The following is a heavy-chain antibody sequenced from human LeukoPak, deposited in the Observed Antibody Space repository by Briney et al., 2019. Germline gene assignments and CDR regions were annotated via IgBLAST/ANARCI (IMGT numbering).Heavy chain of an antibody. CDR2: IHPSGTL. J-gene: IGHJ4*02. CDR3: SRGLDSRKLGY. D-gene: IGHD3-22*01. CDR1: GASFSSGDQY. V-gene: IGHV4-31*03. Sequence: SQTLSLTCTVSGASFSSGDQYWNWIRQSPGKGLEWIGSIHPSGTLYNNPSLESRVTMSMDTSKNQFSLNLNSVTAADTAVYFCSRGLDSRKLGYWGQGTPVTVSS.